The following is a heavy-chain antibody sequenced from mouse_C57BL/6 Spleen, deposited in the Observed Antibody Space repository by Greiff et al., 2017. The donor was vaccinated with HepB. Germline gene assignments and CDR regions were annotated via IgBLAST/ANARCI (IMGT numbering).Heavy chain of an antibody. CDR3: TRITTVVATPWYFDV. D-gene: IGHD1-1*01. CDR1: GFTFSSYA. V-gene: IGHV5-9-1*02. Sequence: EVKLVESGEGLVKPGGSLKLSCAASGFTFSSYAMSWVRQTPEKRLEWVAYISSGGDYIYYADTVKGRFTISRDNARNTLYLQMSSLKSEDTAMYYCTRITTVVATPWYFDVWGTGTTVTVSS. J-gene: IGHJ1*03. CDR2: ISSGGDYI.